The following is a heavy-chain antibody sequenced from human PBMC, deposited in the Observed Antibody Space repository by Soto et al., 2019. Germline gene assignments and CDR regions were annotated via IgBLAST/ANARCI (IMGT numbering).Heavy chain of an antibody. CDR1: GGSISSSSYY. CDR2: IYYSGST. D-gene: IGHD3-10*01. CDR3: ARRAPIEWFGELKGFDP. V-gene: IGHV4-39*01. J-gene: IGHJ5*02. Sequence: SETLSLTCTVSGGSISSSSYYWGWIRQPPGKGLEWIGSIYYSGSTYYNPSLKSRVTISVDTSKNQFSLKLSSVTAADTAVYYCARRAPIEWFGELKGFDPWGQGTLVT.